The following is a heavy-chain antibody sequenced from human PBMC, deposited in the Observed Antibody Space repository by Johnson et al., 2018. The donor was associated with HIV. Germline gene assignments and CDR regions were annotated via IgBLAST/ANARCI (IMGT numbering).Heavy chain of an antibody. CDR3: TTGDGSGSYGVGSNDAFDI. CDR1: GFTFSSYG. Sequence: QVQLVESGGGVVQPGRSLRLSCAASGFTFSSYGMHWVRQAPGKGLEWVAVISYDGSNKYYADSVKGRFTISRDNSKNTLYLQMNSLRAEDTAVYYCTTGDGSGSYGVGSNDAFDICGQGTMVTVSS. J-gene: IGHJ3*02. D-gene: IGHD3-10*01. CDR2: ISYDGSNK. V-gene: IGHV3-30*03.